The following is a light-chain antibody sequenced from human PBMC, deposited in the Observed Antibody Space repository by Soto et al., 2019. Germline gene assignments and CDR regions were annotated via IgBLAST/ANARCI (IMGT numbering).Light chain of an antibody. J-gene: IGLJ2*01. V-gene: IGLV2-14*01. Sequence: QSVLTQPASVSGSPGQSITISCTGTSNDVGGYNFVSWYQQHPGKAPKLMIYDLSNRPSGVSNRFSGSKSGNTASLTISRLQAEDEADYYCSSYTSSRTLVFGGGTQLTVL. CDR1: SNDVGGYNF. CDR2: DLS. CDR3: SSYTSSRTLV.